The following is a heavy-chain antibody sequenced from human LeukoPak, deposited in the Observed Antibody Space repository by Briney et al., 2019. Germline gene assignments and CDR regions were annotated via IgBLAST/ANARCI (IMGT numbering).Heavy chain of an antibody. CDR2: ISYDGSNK. CDR3: AVDSSGYYRESREDY. Sequence: QPVRCLRLSCTASGFTLTSDGMHTVREAPGKGLEWVAVISYDGSNKYYADSVKGRFTISRDNSKNTLYLQMNRLRAEDTAVYYCAVDSSGYYRESREDYWGQGTLVTVSS. J-gene: IGHJ4*02. CDR1: GFTLTSDG. V-gene: IGHV3-30*03. D-gene: IGHD3-22*01.